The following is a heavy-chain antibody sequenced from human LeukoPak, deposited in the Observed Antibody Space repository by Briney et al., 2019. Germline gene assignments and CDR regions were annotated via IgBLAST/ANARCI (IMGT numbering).Heavy chain of an antibody. D-gene: IGHD3-10*01. J-gene: IGHJ5*02. CDR1: GFSLSTSGVG. Sequence: ESGPTLVKPTQTLTLTCPFSGFSLSTSGVGVGWIRQPPGKALEWLALIYWDDDKRYSPSLKSRLTITKDTSKNQVVLTMTNMDPVDTATYYCAHSVVMVRGVIANNWFDPWGQGTLVTVSS. CDR3: AHSVVMVRGVIANNWFDP. V-gene: IGHV2-5*02. CDR2: IYWDDDK.